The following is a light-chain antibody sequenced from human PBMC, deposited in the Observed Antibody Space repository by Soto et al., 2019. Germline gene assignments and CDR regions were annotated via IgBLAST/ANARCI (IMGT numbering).Light chain of an antibody. CDR2: EVS. V-gene: IGLV2-14*01. CDR1: SSDVGGYSY. Sequence: QSALTQPASVSGSPGQSITTSCTGTSSDVGGYSYVSWYQHHPGKAPKLMIYEVSNRPSGVSNRFSGSKSGNTASLTISGLQAEDEADYYCCSYTSSSTLYVFGTGTKVTVL. CDR3: CSYTSSSTLYV. J-gene: IGLJ1*01.